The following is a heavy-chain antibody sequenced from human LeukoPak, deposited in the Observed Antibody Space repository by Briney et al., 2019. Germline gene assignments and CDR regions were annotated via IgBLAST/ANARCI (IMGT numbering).Heavy chain of an antibody. CDR3: AREVGELTLDY. J-gene: IGHJ4*02. CDR1: GFTFSSYE. Sequence: PGGSLRLSCAASGFTFSSYEMNWVRQAPGKGLEWVSYISSSGSTIYYADSVKGRFTISRDNAKNSLYLQMNSLRAEDTAVYYCAREVGELTLDYWGQGTLVTVSS. D-gene: IGHD1-26*01. V-gene: IGHV3-48*03. CDR2: ISSSGSTI.